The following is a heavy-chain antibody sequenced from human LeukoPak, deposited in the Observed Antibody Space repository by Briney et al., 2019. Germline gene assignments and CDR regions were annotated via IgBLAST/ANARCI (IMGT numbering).Heavy chain of an antibody. V-gene: IGHV3-23*01. CDR2: ISGSGGST. Sequence: GGSLRLSCAASGFTVSSNYMSWVRQAPGKGLEWVSGISGSGGSTDYADSVKGRFTISRDNSKNTLYLQMNSLRAEDTAVYYCAKDLMIVGIHDAFDIWGQGTMVTVSS. CDR3: AKDLMIVGIHDAFDI. CDR1: GFTVSSNY. J-gene: IGHJ3*02. D-gene: IGHD3-22*01.